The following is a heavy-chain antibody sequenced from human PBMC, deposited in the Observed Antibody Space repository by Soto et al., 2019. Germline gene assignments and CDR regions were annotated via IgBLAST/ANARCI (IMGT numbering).Heavy chain of an antibody. CDR2: ISSSSSYI. D-gene: IGHD1-7*01. CDR3: AKASQRITGTTGYFDY. J-gene: IGHJ4*02. CDR1: GFTFSSYS. V-gene: IGHV3-21*01. Sequence: EVQLVESGGGLVKPGGSLRLSCAASGFTFSSYSMNWVRQAPGKGLEWVSSISSSSSYIYYADSVKGRFTISRDNAKNSLYLQMNSLRAEDTAVYYCAKASQRITGTTGYFDYWGQGTLVTVSS.